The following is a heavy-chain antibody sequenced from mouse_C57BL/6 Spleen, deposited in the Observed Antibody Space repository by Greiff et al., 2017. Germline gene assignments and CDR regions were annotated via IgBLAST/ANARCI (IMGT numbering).Heavy chain of an antibody. Sequence: VQLQQSGPGLVQPSQSLSITCTVSGFSLTSYGVHWVRQSPGTGLEWLGVIWSGGSTDYNAAFISRLSISKDNSKSQVFFKMNSLQADDTAIYYCAREDYYGSSYYAMDYWGQGTSVTVSS. J-gene: IGHJ4*01. D-gene: IGHD1-1*01. CDR3: AREDYYGSSYYAMDY. V-gene: IGHV2-2*01. CDR1: GFSLTSYG. CDR2: IWSGGST.